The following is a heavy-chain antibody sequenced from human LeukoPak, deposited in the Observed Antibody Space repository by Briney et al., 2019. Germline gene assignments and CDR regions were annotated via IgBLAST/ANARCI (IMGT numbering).Heavy chain of an antibody. CDR1: GYTFTGHY. V-gene: IGHV1-2*02. CDR2: INPNSGGT. D-gene: IGHD6-19*01. Sequence: ASVKVSCKASGYTFTGHYMHWVRQAPGQGLERMGWINPNSGGTNYAQKFQGRVSMTGDTSISTSYMELSRLRSEDTAVYYCASFTGYSSGWRGSFDYWGQGTLVTVSS. CDR3: ASFTGYSSGWRGSFDY. J-gene: IGHJ4*02.